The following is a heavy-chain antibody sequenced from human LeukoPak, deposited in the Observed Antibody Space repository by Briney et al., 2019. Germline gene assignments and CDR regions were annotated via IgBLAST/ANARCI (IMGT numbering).Heavy chain of an antibody. CDR1: GYTFTGYY. J-gene: IGHJ4*02. D-gene: IGHD3-10*01. CDR3: ARGSSLSSAMVRGVIDY. CDR2: INHNSGGT. Sequence: ASVKVSCKASGYTFTGYYMHWVRQAPGQGLEWMGRINHNSGGTNYAQKFQGRVTMTRDTSISTAYMELSRLRSDDTAVYYCARGSSLSSAMVRGVIDYWGQGTLVTVSS. V-gene: IGHV1-2*06.